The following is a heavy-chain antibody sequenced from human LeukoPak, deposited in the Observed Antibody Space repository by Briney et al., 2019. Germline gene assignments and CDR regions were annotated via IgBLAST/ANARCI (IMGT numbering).Heavy chain of an antibody. CDR3: TTDFQYCNTTSCQYYYYYDMDV. CDR1: GFTFSSYA. CDR2: ISGGGTGS. Sequence: PGGSLRLSCAASGFTFSSYAMSWVRQAPGKGLEWVSSISGGGTGSYYADSVKGRFTISRDNSKNTLYLQMNSLKTEDTAVYYCTTDFQYCNTTSCQYYYYYDMDVWGQGTTVTVSS. J-gene: IGHJ6*02. D-gene: IGHD2-2*01. V-gene: IGHV3-23*01.